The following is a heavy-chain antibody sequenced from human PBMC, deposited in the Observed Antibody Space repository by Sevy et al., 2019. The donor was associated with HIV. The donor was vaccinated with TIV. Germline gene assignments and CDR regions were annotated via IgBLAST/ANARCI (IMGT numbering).Heavy chain of an antibody. D-gene: IGHD1-1*01. J-gene: IGHJ5*01. CDR1: GFTFRSFS. Sequence: GGSLRLSCSASGFTFRSFSMHWVRQAPGKGLEWVAAIWYDDRTKQYADSVKGRFTISRDNSKSMLNLEMNSLRAEDTALYFCARDSARVIVPTAGFDSWGQGTVVTVSS. CDR3: ARDSARVIVPTAGFDS. CDR2: IWYDDRTK. V-gene: IGHV3-33*01.